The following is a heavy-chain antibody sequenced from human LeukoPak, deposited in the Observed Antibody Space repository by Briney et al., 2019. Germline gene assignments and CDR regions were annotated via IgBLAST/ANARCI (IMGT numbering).Heavy chain of an antibody. Sequence: PGGSLGLSCAASGFTFSDYYMSWIRQAPGKGLEWVSYISSSGSTIYYADSVKGRFTISRDNAKNSLYLQMNSLRAEDTAVYYCARDYYDSSCYYFDYWGQGTLVTVSS. CDR2: ISSSGSTI. V-gene: IGHV3-11*04. J-gene: IGHJ4*02. D-gene: IGHD3-22*01. CDR3: ARDYYDSSCYYFDY. CDR1: GFTFSDYY.